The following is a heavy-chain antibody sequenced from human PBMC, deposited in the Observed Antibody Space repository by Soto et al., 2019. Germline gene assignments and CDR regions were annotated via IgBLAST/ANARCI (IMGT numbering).Heavy chain of an antibody. CDR1: GFTFSLFT. J-gene: IGHJ6*02. Sequence: QVQLRESGGGVVQPGRSLRLSCAASGFTFSLFTLHWVRQPPGKGLDWVAVVSTDVNNKFYASSVKGRFTISRDNSKNTMYLQMNNLRPEGTAVYYCARGNLDVWGQGTTVTVSS. D-gene: IGHD1-7*01. CDR3: ARGNLDV. CDR2: VSTDVNNK. V-gene: IGHV3-30-3*01.